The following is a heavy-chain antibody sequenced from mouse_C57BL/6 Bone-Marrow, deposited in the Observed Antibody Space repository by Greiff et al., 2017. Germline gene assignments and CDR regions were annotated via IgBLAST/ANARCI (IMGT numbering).Heavy chain of an antibody. V-gene: IGHV1-59*01. CDR2: IDPSDSYT. CDR3: ARRIGEYLDY. J-gene: IGHJ2*01. D-gene: IGHD2-13*01. Sequence: QVQLQQPGAELVRPGTSVKLSCKASGYTFTSYWMHWVKQRPGQGLEWIGVIDPSDSYTNYNQKFMGKTTLTVDISSSTAYMQLSSLTSEDSAVYYCARRIGEYLDYWGQGTTLTVSS. CDR1: GYTFTSYW.